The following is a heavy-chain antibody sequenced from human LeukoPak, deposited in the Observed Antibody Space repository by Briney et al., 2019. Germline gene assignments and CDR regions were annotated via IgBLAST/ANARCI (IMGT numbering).Heavy chain of an antibody. D-gene: IGHD4-11*01. Sequence: GGSLRLSCAASGFTFSSYAMHWVRQAPGKGLEWVAVISYDGSNKYYADAVKGRFTISRDNSKNTLYLQMNSLRAEDTAVYYCARDLTVTDYYYYGMDVWGQGTTVTVSS. CDR1: GFTFSSYA. V-gene: IGHV3-30-3*01. J-gene: IGHJ6*02. CDR2: ISYDGSNK. CDR3: ARDLTVTDYYYYGMDV.